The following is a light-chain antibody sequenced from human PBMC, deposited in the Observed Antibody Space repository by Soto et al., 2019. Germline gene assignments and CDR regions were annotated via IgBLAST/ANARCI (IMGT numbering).Light chain of an antibody. CDR2: DVT. CDR1: DNDVGVYNY. J-gene: IGLJ3*02. V-gene: IGLV2-14*01. Sequence: QSALTQPVSVSGSPGQSITISCTGTDNDVGVYNYVSWYQQHPGKAPKLIIYDVTNWPSGVSNRFSGSKSGNTASLTISGLQAEDEADYYCSSYTTSTTRVFGGGTKLTVL. CDR3: SSYTTSTTRV.